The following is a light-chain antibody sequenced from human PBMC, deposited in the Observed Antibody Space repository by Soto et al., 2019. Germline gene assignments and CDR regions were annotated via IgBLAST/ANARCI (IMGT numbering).Light chain of an antibody. CDR1: SSNVGSYKL. Sequence: QSALTQPASVSGSPGQSITISCTGTSSNVGSYKLVSWYQQHPGKAPKLMIFEVNERPSGVSNRFSGSKSGNTASLTISGLKVEDEADYYCCSSGGSPTYVVGTGTKVTV. CDR2: EVN. CDR3: CSSGGSPTYV. V-gene: IGLV2-23*02. J-gene: IGLJ1*01.